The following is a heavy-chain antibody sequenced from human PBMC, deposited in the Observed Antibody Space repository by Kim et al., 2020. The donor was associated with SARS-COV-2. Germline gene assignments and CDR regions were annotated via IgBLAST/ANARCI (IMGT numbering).Heavy chain of an antibody. CDR1: GGSISSYY. D-gene: IGHD5-12*01. CDR2: IYDTGTT. V-gene: IGHV4-59*01. J-gene: IGHJ4*02. Sequence: SETLSLTCTASGGSISSYYWSWIRQPPGKGPEWIGYIYDTGTTNYNPSLKSRVTMSVDTSKKQFSLRLRSVTAADTAVYYCARGGIVATAVDYWGQGTLVTVSS. CDR3: ARGGIVATAVDY.